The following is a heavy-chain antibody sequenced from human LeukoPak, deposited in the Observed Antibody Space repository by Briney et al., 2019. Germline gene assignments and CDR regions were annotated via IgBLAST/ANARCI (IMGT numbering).Heavy chain of an antibody. V-gene: IGHV1-18*01. CDR3: AREGGYYYPIDY. Sequence: GASVKVSCKVSGYTLTELSMHWVRQAPGQGLEWMGWISAYNGNTNYAQKLQGRVTMTTDTSTSTAYMELRSLRSDDTAVYYCAREGGYYYPIDYWGQGTLVTVSS. CDR2: ISAYNGNT. J-gene: IGHJ4*02. D-gene: IGHD3-22*01. CDR1: GYTLTELS.